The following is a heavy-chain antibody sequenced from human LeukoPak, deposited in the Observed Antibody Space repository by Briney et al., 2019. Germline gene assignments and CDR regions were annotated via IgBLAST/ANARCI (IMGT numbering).Heavy chain of an antibody. V-gene: IGHV3-15*01. CDR2: IKSKTDGETT. Sequence: GGPLRLSCAASGFTFSSAWVTWVRQAPGKGLEWVGRIKSKTDGETTDYAAPVKGRFTISRDDSKNTVYLQMNSLKTGDTAVYSCTTGLVSRFDYWGQGILVTVSS. J-gene: IGHJ4*02. CDR3: TTGLVSRFDY. CDR1: GFTFSSAW.